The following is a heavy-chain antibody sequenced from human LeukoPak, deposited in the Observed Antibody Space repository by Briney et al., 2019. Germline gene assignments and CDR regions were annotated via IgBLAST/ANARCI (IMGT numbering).Heavy chain of an antibody. CDR2: IYYSGST. V-gene: IGHV4-39*02. J-gene: IGHJ4*02. Sequence: PSETLSLTCTVSGGSISSSSYYWGWIRQPPGKGLEWIGSIYYSGSTYYNPSLKSRVTISVDTSKNQFSLKLSSVTAADTAVYYCARDLYYYDSSGYYYVGSGFDYWGQGTLVTVSS. D-gene: IGHD3-22*01. CDR1: GGSISSSSYY. CDR3: ARDLYYYDSSGYYYVGSGFDY.